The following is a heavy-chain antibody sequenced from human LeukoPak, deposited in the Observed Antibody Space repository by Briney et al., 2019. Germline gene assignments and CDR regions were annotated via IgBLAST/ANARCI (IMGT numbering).Heavy chain of an antibody. CDR3: AHSPPGSYYKLNDFDY. Sequence: SGPTLVKPTQTLTLTCTFSGFSLSTSGVGVGWIRQPPGKALEWLALIYWDDDKRYSPSLKSRLTITKDTSKNQVVLTMTNMDPVDTATYYCAHSPPGSYYKLNDFDYWGQGTLVTVSS. CDR2: IYWDDDK. CDR1: GFSLSTSGVG. J-gene: IGHJ4*02. V-gene: IGHV2-5*02. D-gene: IGHD3-10*01.